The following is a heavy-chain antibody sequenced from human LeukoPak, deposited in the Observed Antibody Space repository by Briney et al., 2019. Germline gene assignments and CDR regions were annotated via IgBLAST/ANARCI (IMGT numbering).Heavy chain of an antibody. CDR1: GFTFSSYA. V-gene: IGHV3-23*01. CDR2: ISGSGGST. Sequence: GGSLRLSCAASGFTFSSYAMSGVRQAPGKGLEGVSAISGSGGSTYYADSVKGRFTISRDNSKNTLYLQMNSLRAEDTAVYYCAKFAGHYYDSSGYSYFDYWGQGTLVTVSS. CDR3: AKFAGHYYDSSGYSYFDY. D-gene: IGHD3-22*01. J-gene: IGHJ4*02.